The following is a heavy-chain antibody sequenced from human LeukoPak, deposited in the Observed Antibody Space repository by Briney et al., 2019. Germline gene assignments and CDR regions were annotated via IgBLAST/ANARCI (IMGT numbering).Heavy chain of an antibody. Sequence: PSQTLSLTCAVSGDSISSANFYWSWIRQPAGEGLEWIGHIRTSGSTNYNPSLKSRATISVDTSKNQLSLKLGSMTAADTAVYFCARDSDISWFFTWGQGTLVTVSS. J-gene: IGHJ5*02. CDR3: ARDSDISWFFT. V-gene: IGHV4-61*09. CDR2: IRTSGST. CDR1: GDSISSANFY.